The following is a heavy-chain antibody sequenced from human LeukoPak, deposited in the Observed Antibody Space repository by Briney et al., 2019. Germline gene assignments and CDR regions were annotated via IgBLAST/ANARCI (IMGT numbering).Heavy chain of an antibody. Sequence: GGSLRLSCAASGFTFSSYSMNWVRQAPGKGLEWVSYISSSSSTIYYADSVKGRFTISRDNAKNSLYLQMNSLRDEGTAVYYCASSGTKYYYYGMDVWGQGTTVTVSS. CDR1: GFTFSSYS. CDR3: ASSGTKYYYYGMDV. D-gene: IGHD1-1*01. V-gene: IGHV3-48*02. CDR2: ISSSSSTI. J-gene: IGHJ6*02.